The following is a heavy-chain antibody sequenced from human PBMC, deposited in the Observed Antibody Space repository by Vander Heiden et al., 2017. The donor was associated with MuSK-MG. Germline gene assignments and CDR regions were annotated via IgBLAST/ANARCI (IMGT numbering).Heavy chain of an antibody. D-gene: IGHD2-8*01. CDR3: TRLNPHYFDY. CDR1: GYTFSDYY. V-gene: IGHV1-69-2*01. Sequence: EVQLVQSGAEVKKPGATVKISCKVFGYTFSDYYMHWVREAPGKGLEWMGRVDPEDNKTIYATKFQGRVSISADTSSDTAYMELSSLKSEDTAVYYCTRLNPHYFDYWGHGTLVTGS. CDR2: VDPEDNKT. J-gene: IGHJ4*01.